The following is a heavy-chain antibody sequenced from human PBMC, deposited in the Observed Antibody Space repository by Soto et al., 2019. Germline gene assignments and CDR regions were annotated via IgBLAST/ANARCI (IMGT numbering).Heavy chain of an antibody. J-gene: IGHJ4*02. CDR1: GFTFSSYG. CDR3: ARENERYSSGWYGPYYFDY. D-gene: IGHD6-19*01. CDR2: IWYDGSNK. Sequence: GGSLRLSCAASGFTFSSYGMHWVRQAPGKGLEWVAVIWYDGSNKYYADSVKGRFTISRDNSKNTLYLQMNSLRAEDTAVYYCARENERYSSGWYGPYYFDYWGQGTLVTVPS. V-gene: IGHV3-33*01.